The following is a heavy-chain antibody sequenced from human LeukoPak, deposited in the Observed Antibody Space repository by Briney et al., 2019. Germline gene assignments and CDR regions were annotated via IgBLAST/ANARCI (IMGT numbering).Heavy chain of an antibody. CDR1: GGSISSGGYY. Sequence: SETLSLTCTVSGGSISSGGYYWSWIRQHPGKGLEWIGYIYYSGSTYYNPSLKSRVTISVDTSKNQFSLKLSSVTAADTAVYYCARAGYCSSTSCYHGYWYFDLWGRGTLVTVSS. CDR3: ARAGYCSSTSCYHGYWYFDL. V-gene: IGHV4-31*03. CDR2: IYYSGST. D-gene: IGHD2-2*01. J-gene: IGHJ2*01.